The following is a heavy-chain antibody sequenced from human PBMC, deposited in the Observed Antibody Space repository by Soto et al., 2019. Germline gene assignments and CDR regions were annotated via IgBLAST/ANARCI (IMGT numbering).Heavy chain of an antibody. V-gene: IGHV3-23*01. CDR1: GFTFSTYV. Sequence: GESLKISCPASGFTFSTYVMSWVRQAPGNGLERVSSMGGGGAACYANSVKGGFMISRENSKNTMYLQMNSLRDDDRGIYYCATCPGGGYVPPYDYWGQGTLVTVSS. CDR3: ATCPGGGYVPPYDY. D-gene: IGHD2-2*01. CDR2: MGGGGAA. J-gene: IGHJ4*02.